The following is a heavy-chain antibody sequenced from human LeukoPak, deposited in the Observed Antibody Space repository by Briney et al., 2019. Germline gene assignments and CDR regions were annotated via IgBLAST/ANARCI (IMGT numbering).Heavy chain of an antibody. D-gene: IGHD4-17*01. CDR3: ARHPRYGGNAVDAFDI. CDR1: GGSISSSSYY. J-gene: IGHJ3*02. Sequence: SETLSLTCTVSGGSISSSSYYWGWIRQPPGKGLEWIGSIYYSGSTYYNPSLKSRVTTSVDTSKNQFSLKLSSVTAADTAVYYCARHPRYGGNAVDAFDIWGQGTMVTVSS. V-gene: IGHV4-39*01. CDR2: IYYSGST.